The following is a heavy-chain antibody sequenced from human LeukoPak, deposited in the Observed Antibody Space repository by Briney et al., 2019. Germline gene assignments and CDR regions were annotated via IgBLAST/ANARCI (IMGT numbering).Heavy chain of an antibody. V-gene: IGHV4-59*01. D-gene: IGHD6-13*01. CDR3: AREIFGSSSWYEDY. J-gene: IGHJ4*02. CDR2: IYYSGST. CDR1: AGSISSYY. Sequence: SETLSLTCTASAGSISSYYWSWIRQPPGKGLEWIGYIYYSGSTNYNPSLESRVTISVDTSKNQFSLKLSSVTAADTAVYYCAREIFGSSSWYEDYWGQGTLVTVSS.